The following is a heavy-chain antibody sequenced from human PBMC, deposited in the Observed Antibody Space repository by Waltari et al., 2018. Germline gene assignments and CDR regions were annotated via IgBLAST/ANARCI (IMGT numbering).Heavy chain of an antibody. J-gene: IGHJ4*02. V-gene: IGHV1-69*04. CDR2: IIPILNLT. CDR3: ARARGELADFDF. D-gene: IGHD3-10*01. CDR1: GYAFSTYD. Sequence: QVQLVQSGAEVKEPGASVKVSCKASGYAFSTYDINWVRQAAGQGLEWMGRIIPILNLTNYAQRFQGRVTMTADKSTTTAYMELSSLSSADTAVYYCARARGELADFDFWGQGTQVTVSS.